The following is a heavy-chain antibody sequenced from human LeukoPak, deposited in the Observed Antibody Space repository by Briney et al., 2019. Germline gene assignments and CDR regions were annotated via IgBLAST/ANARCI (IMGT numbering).Heavy chain of an antibody. J-gene: IGHJ4*02. D-gene: IGHD2-8*01. V-gene: IGHV3-21*01. Sequence: GGSLRLSCAASGFSFSSYSMAWVRLAAGKGLEWVSAISSNSGTIFYADSVKGRFTISRDNAKNLLYLQMNSLRAEDTALYYCARGGMAVTRGLDYWGQGTLVTISS. CDR2: ISSNSGTI. CDR3: ARGGMAVTRGLDY. CDR1: GFSFSSYS.